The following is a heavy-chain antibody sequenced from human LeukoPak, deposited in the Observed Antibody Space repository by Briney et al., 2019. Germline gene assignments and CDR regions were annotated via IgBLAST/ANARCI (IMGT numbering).Heavy chain of an antibody. CDR3: VGGRGAGSERPYFDY. J-gene: IGHJ4*02. CDR2: ISSRSNYI. V-gene: IGHV3-21*01. D-gene: IGHD3-10*01. CDR1: GFTFSTYT. Sequence: PGGSLRLSCAASGFTFSTYTMNWVRQAPGKGLEWVSSISSRSNYIYYADSVKGRFTISRDNAKNSLYLQMHSLRTEDTSVYYCVGGRGAGSERPYFDYWGQGTLVPVSS.